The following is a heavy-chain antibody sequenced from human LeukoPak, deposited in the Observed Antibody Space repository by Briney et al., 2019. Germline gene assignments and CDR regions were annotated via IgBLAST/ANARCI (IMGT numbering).Heavy chain of an antibody. D-gene: IGHD3-22*01. CDR1: GFTVSSNY. CDR2: IYSGGST. J-gene: IGHJ3*02. Sequence: GGSLRLSCAASGFTVSSNYMSWVRQAPGKGLEWVSVIYSGGSTYYADSVKGRFTISRDNSKNTLYLQINSLRAEDMAVYYCARGHYYYDSSGYLRDYDAFDIWGQGTMVTVSS. V-gene: IGHV3-53*01. CDR3: ARGHYYYDSSGYLRDYDAFDI.